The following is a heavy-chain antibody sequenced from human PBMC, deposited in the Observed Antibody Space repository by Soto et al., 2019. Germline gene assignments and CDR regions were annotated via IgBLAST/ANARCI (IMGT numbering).Heavy chain of an antibody. Sequence: TLSLTCTVSGGSVSSGSYYWSWIRQPPGKGLEWIALIYWDDDKRYSPSLKSRLTITKDTSKNQVVLTMTNMDPVDTATYYCAHTFEYYYGSGSYFAFDIWGQGTMVTVSS. J-gene: IGHJ3*02. CDR1: GGSVSSGSYY. CDR3: AHTFEYYYGSGSYFAFDI. V-gene: IGHV2-5*08. D-gene: IGHD3-10*01. CDR2: IYWDDDK.